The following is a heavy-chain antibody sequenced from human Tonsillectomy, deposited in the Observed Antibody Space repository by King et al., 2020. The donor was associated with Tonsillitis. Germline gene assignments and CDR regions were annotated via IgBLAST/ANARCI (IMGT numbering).Heavy chain of an antibody. CDR3: AKGDLDCVLRFLEWLPDY. CDR1: GFTFSSYA. D-gene: IGHD3-3*01. J-gene: IGHJ4*02. CDR2: IIGSGGST. V-gene: IGHV3-23*04. Sequence: VQLVEAGGGLVQPGGSLRLSCAASGFTFSSYAMSWVRQAPGKGLEWVSAIIGSGGSTSYAYSVKGRFTNTRDNSKNTLYLQMNSLRAEDTAVYYCAKGDLDCVLRFLEWLPDYWGQGTLVTVSS.